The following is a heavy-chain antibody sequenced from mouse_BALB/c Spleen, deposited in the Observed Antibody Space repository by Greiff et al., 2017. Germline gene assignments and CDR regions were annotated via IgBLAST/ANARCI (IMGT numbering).Heavy chain of an antibody. Sequence: EVKLQESGGGLVKPGGSLKLSCAASGFAFSSYDMSWVRQTPEKRLEWVAYISSGGGSTYYPDTVKGRFTISRDNAKNTLYLQMSSLKSEDTAMYYCARHGGNYLHFDYWGQGTTLTVSS. CDR2: ISSGGGST. CDR3: ARHGGNYLHFDY. CDR1: GFAFSSYD. J-gene: IGHJ2*01. D-gene: IGHD1-1*02. V-gene: IGHV5-12-1*01.